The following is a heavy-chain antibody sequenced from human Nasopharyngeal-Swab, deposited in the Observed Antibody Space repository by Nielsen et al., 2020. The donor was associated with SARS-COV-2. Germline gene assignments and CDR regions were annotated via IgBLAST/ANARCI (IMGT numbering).Heavy chain of an antibody. CDR2: ISGSDHTT. V-gene: IGHV3-23*01. CDR3: AKDRDSGDDSDDYYHYYGMDV. Sequence: GESLKISCAASGFTFRSYAISWVRQAPGKGPEWVSVISGSDHTTYYADSVKGRFTISRDNSKNTVNLQMNSLRVEDTAIYYCAKDRDSGDDSDDYYHYYGMDVWGQGTSVTVS. J-gene: IGHJ6*02. CDR1: GFTFRSYA. D-gene: IGHD5-12*01.